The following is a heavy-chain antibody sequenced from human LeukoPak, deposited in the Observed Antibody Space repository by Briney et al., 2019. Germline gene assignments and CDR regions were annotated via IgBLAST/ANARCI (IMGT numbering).Heavy chain of an antibody. Sequence: PGGSLRLSCAASGFTFSSYAMHWVRQAPGKGLEWVAVISYDGSNKYYADSVKGRFTISRDNSKNTLYLQMNSLRAEDTAVYYCARELTSIAAAGPVWGQGTLVTVSS. J-gene: IGHJ4*02. D-gene: IGHD6-13*01. CDR3: ARELTSIAAAGPV. CDR1: GFTFSSYA. V-gene: IGHV3-30-3*01. CDR2: ISYDGSNK.